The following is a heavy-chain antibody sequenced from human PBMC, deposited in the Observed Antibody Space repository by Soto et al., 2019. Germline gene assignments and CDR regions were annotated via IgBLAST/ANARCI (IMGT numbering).Heavy chain of an antibody. CDR1: GFTMSNYV. D-gene: IGHD3-16*01. V-gene: IGHV3-23*01. J-gene: IGHJ5*02. CDR3: ATSSRDRFTAFGEVMNPPFVNWFDR. Sequence: GGSLRLSCVTSGFTMSNYVMNWVRQAPGKGLEWISAITRTSGTTYYADSVKGRSTVSRDNSKNTLFLQLSNLRADDTATYYFATSSRDRFTAFGEVMNPPFVNWFDRWGQGTLVTVSS. CDR2: ITRTSGTT.